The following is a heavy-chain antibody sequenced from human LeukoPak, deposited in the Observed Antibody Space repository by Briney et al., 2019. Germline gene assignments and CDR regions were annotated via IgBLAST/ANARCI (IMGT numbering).Heavy chain of an antibody. CDR2: IYSGGST. CDR1: GFTVSSNY. V-gene: IGHV3-66*02. J-gene: IGHJ4*02. CDR3: ARSRTIFGVVRWYFDY. Sequence: GGSLRLSCAASGFTVSSNYMSWVRQAPGKGLEWVSVIYSGGSTYYADSVKGGFTISRDNSKNTLYLQMNSLRAEDTAVYYCARSRTIFGVVRWYFDYWGQGTLVTVSS. D-gene: IGHD3-3*01.